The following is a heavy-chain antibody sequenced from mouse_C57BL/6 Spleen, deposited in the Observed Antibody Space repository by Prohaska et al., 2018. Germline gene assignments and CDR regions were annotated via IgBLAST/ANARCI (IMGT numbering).Heavy chain of an antibody. D-gene: IGHD2-4*01. Sequence: QVQLQQSGAELVRPGASVTLSCKASGYTFTDYEMHWVKQTPVHGLEWIGAIDPETGGTAYNQKFKGKAILAADKSSSTAYMELSSLTSEDSAVYYCTQIYYDYARFAYWGQGTLVTVSA. V-gene: IGHV1-15*01. CDR1: GYTFTDYE. CDR3: TQIYYDYARFAY. CDR2: IDPETGGT. J-gene: IGHJ3*01.